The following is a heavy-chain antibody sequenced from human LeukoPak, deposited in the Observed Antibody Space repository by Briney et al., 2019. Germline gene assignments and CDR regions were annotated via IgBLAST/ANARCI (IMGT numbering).Heavy chain of an antibody. CDR1: GFTFVSHG. V-gene: IGHV3-48*01. D-gene: IGHD4-17*01. CDR3: ARVRGPTVTTMYFDY. J-gene: IGHJ4*02. CDR2: ISPGSTTI. Sequence: GGSLRLSCAASGFTFVSHGMIWVRQAPGKGLEWLSYISPGSTTINSADSVKDRFTTPRDKAKSSLFLQMNSLRAEDTAVYYCARVRGPTVTTMYFDYWGQGALVTVPS.